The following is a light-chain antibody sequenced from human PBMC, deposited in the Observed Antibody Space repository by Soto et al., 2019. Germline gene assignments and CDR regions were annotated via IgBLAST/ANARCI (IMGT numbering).Light chain of an antibody. Sequence: DIQMTQSPSSLSASVGDRVTITCRASQSISSYLNWYQQKPGKPPKLLICDASNLETGVPSRFSGSKSGTAFTFTITSLQPEDIATYYCQQYDNLPFSFGGGTKVDIK. CDR3: QQYDNLPFS. CDR2: DAS. CDR1: QSISSY. J-gene: IGKJ4*01. V-gene: IGKV1-33*01.